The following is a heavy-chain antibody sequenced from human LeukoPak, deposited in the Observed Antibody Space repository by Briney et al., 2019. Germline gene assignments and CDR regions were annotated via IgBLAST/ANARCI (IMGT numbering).Heavy chain of an antibody. CDR2: IYYSGST. CDR1: GGSISSDY. J-gene: IGHJ4*02. D-gene: IGHD5-18*01. Sequence: SETLSLTCIVSGGSISSDYWSWSREPPGKGLEWIGYIYYSGSTNYNPSLKSRVTISLDTSKNQFSLKLTSVTAADTAVYYCARHSSRGYSYDFDYWGQGTLVTVSS. CDR3: ARHSSRGYSYDFDY. V-gene: IGHV4-59*08.